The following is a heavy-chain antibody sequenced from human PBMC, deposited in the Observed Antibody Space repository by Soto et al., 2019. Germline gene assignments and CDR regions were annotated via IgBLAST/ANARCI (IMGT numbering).Heavy chain of an antibody. CDR1: GGTISSYY. V-gene: IGHV4-59*01. CDR3: AREIREYDFWSGYYTTIANWFDP. D-gene: IGHD3-3*01. Sequence: SETLSLTCTVSGGTISSYYWSWIRQPPGKGLEWVGYIYYSGSTNYNPSLKSRVTISVDTSKNQFSLKLSSVTAADTAVYYCAREIREYDFWSGYYTTIANWFDPWGQGTLVTVSS. CDR2: IYYSGST. J-gene: IGHJ5*02.